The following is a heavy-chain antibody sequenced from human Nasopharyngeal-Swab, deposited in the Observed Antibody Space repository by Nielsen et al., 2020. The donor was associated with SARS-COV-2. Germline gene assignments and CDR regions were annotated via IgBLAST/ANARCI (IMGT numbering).Heavy chain of an antibody. V-gene: IGHV4-4*02. CDR2: IYHSGST. Sequence: SEPLSLTFAASGGSISSSNWWRCVRQPPGKGREWLGEIYHSGSTNYNPSLKSRVTISVDKSKNQFSLKLSSVTAADTAVYYCARDGSSGWYFDYWGQGTLVTVSS. D-gene: IGHD6-19*01. J-gene: IGHJ4*02. CDR1: GGSISSSNW. CDR3: ARDGSSGWYFDY.